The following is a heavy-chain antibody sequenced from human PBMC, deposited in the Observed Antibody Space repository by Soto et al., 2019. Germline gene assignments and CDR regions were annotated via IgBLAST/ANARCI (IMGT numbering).Heavy chain of an antibody. J-gene: IGHJ4*02. CDR2: ISAYNGNT. CDR3: ARDTTVTMLPVSFDY. Sequence: QVQLVQSGAEVKKPGASVKVSCKASGYTFTSYGISWVRQAPGQGREWMGWISAYNGNTNYAQKLQGRVTMTTDTATSTAYMELRSLRSDDTAVYYCARDTTVTMLPVSFDYWGQGTLVTVSS. V-gene: IGHV1-18*04. D-gene: IGHD4-17*01. CDR1: GYTFTSYG.